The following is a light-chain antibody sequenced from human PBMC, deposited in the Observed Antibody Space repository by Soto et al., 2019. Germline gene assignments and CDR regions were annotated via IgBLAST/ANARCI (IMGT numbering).Light chain of an antibody. Sequence: LTQSLGTVSLSPRERATLSCRASQSVNSNLAWYQQKAGQAPRLLIYGTSTRATGIPARFSGSGSGTDFTLTISSLQFEDFAVYYCQQYNNWPRTCGHGTKV. J-gene: IGKJ1*01. V-gene: IGKV3-15*01. CDR1: QSVNSN. CDR2: GTS. CDR3: QQYNNWPRT.